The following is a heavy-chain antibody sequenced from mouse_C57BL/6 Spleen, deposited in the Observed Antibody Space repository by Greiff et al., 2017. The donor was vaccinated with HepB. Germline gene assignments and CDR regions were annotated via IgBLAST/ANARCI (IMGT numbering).Heavy chain of an antibody. CDR2: ISYDGSN. CDR3: ARDYYGSSGFAY. J-gene: IGHJ3*01. V-gene: IGHV3-6*01. D-gene: IGHD1-1*01. CDR1: GYSITSGYY. Sequence: EESGPGLVKPSQSLSLTCSVTGYSITSGYYWNWIRQFPGNKLEWMGYISYDGSNNYNPSLKNRISITRDTSKNQFFLKLNSVTTEDTATYYCARDYYGSSGFAYWGQGTLVTVSA.